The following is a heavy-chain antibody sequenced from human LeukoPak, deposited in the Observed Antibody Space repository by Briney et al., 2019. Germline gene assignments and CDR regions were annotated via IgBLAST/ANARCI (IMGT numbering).Heavy chain of an antibody. CDR1: GFTFSSYD. J-gene: IGHJ5*02. Sequence: GGSLRLSCAASGFTFSSYDMNWVRQAPGKGLEWVSSISSTSNYINYADSVKGRITISRDNAKSSLFLQMNSLRVEDTAVYYCARTLFGAYNWFDPWGQGALVTVSS. V-gene: IGHV3-21*01. CDR3: ARTLFGAYNWFDP. CDR2: ISSTSNYI. D-gene: IGHD3-3*01.